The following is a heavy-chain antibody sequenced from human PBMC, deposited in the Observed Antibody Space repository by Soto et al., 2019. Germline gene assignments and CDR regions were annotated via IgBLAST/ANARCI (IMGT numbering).Heavy chain of an antibody. CDR1: GYSFTSYW. Sequence: PGESLKISCKGSGYSFTSYWIGWVRQMPGKGLEWMGITYPGDSDTRYSPSFQGQVTISADKSISTAYLQWSSLKASDTAMYYCARHRGSNDYGDSYYYYGMDVWGQGTTVTVSS. J-gene: IGHJ6*02. CDR3: ARHRGSNDYGDSYYYYGMDV. V-gene: IGHV5-51*01. D-gene: IGHD4-17*01. CDR2: TYPGDSDT.